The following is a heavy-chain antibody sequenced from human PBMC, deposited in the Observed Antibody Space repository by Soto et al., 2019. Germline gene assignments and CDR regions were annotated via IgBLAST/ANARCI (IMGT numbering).Heavy chain of an antibody. V-gene: IGHV4-59*01. CDR2: IYYTGST. CDR3: ARHYDFWSAYLDS. Sequence: QVQLQESGPGLVKPSETLSLTCTVSGGSISSSYWSWIRQPPGKGLEWMGYIYYTGSTNYNPSLKSRVSISEDTSKNQFSLKPSSVTAADTALYYCARHYDFWSAYLDSWGQGTLVTVSS. J-gene: IGHJ4*02. D-gene: IGHD3-3*01. CDR1: GGSISSSY.